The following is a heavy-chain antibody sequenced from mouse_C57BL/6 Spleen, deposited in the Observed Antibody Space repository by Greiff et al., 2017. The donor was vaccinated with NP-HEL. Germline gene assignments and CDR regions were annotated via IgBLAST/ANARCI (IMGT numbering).Heavy chain of an antibody. Sequence: QVQLQQPGAELVKPGASVKLSCKASGYTFTSYWMHWVKQRPGQGLEWIGMIHPNSGSTNYNEKFKSKATLTVDKSSSTAYMQLSSLTSEDSAVYYCAREGDYYSSSPFDYWGQGTTLTVSS. CDR1: GYTFTSYW. J-gene: IGHJ2*01. CDR3: AREGDYYSSSPFDY. CDR2: IHPNSGST. V-gene: IGHV1-64*01. D-gene: IGHD1-1*01.